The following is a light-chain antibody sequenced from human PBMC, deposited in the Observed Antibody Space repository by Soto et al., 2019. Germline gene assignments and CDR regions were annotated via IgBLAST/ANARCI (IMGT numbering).Light chain of an antibody. CDR3: HQTYSPPDT. V-gene: IGKV1-33*01. CDR2: DAS. J-gene: IGKJ1*01. CDR1: QDVSNY. Sequence: DIQMTQSPSSLSASVGDRVTITCKASQDVSNYLSWYQQKPGRAPKLLIHDASDLEAGVPSRFSGSGSGTDFTLTISGLQPDDSATYYCHQTYSPPDTFGQGTKVDNK.